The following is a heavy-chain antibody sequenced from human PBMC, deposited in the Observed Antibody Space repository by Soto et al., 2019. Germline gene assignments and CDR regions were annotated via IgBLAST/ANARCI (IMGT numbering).Heavy chain of an antibody. D-gene: IGHD3-9*01. CDR3: ARDHYVYDILTGYGYYYGMDV. Sequence: SETLSLTCTVSGGSLSSGEYYWSWIRQPPGKGLEWIGYIYYSGSTYYNPSLKSRVTISVDTSKNQFSLKLSSVTAADTAVYYCARDHYVYDILTGYGYYYGMDVWGQGTTVTVSS. J-gene: IGHJ6*02. CDR2: IYYSGST. CDR1: GGSLSSGEYY. V-gene: IGHV4-30-4*01.